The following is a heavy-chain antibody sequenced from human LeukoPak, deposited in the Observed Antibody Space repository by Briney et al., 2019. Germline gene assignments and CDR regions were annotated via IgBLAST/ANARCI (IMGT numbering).Heavy chain of an antibody. V-gene: IGHV3-23*01. J-gene: IGHJ3*02. CDR2: ISGSGGNT. D-gene: IGHD2-15*01. Sequence: GGSLRLSCAASGFTFRRYGMTWVRQAPGKGLEWVSSISGSGGNTYYADSVKGRFTISRDNSKNTLYLQMNSLRAEDTAVYYCAKANVKYCSGGSCFDAFDIWGQGTMVTVSS. CDR1: GFTFRRYG. CDR3: AKANVKYCSGGSCFDAFDI.